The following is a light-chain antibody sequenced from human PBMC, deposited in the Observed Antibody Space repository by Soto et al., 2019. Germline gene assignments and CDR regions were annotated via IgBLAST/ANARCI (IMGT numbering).Light chain of an antibody. J-gene: IGKJ4*01. CDR3: QQSYSTPLT. V-gene: IGKV3-20*01. Sequence: EIVLTQSPGTLSLSPGDRATLSCRASQSITSNYLAWYQQKPGQAPSLLIFRASSRAPGIPDRFSGSGSGTDFTLTISSLQPEDFATYYCQQSYSTPLTFGGGTKVEIK. CDR1: QSITSNY. CDR2: RAS.